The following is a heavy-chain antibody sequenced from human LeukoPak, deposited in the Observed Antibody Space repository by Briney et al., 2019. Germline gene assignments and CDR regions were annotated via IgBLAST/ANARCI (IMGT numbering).Heavy chain of an antibody. CDR1: GLTFSNYA. CDR2: MTGSGGST. V-gene: IGHV3-23*01. J-gene: IGHJ4*02. CDR3: AKGTYGVIIGDFDY. D-gene: IGHD1-20*01. Sequence: GGSLRLSCAASGLTFSNYAMSWVRQAPGKGLEWVSTMTGSGGSTYYADSVKGRFTISRDNSKNTLYLQMNSLRAEDTAVFYCAKGTYGVIIGDFDYWGQGILVTVSS.